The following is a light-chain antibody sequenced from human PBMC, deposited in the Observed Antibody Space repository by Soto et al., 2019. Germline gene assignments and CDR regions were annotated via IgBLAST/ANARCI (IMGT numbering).Light chain of an antibody. V-gene: IGKV1-39*01. CDR3: QQSYST. CDR1: QNINYF. J-gene: IGKJ5*01. Sequence: DIQMTQSPSSVSASVGDRVTITCRASQNINYFLNWYQQKPGKAPKLLIYAASSLQTGVPSRFSGSGSGTDFSLTISRLQPEDFATYYCQQSYSTFGQGTRLEIK. CDR2: AAS.